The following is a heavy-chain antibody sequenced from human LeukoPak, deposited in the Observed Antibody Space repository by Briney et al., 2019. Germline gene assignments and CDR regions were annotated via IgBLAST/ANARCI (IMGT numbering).Heavy chain of an antibody. J-gene: IGHJ6*02. D-gene: IGHD3-9*01. CDR1: GGSISSYY. CDR3: ARASGQFLTGYWYDYGMDV. CDR2: IYYSGST. V-gene: IGHV4-59*01. Sequence: ASETLSLTCTVSGGSISSYYWSWIRQPPGKGLEWIGYIYYSGSTNYNPSLKSRVTISVDTSKNQFSLKLSSVTAADTAVYYCARASGQFLTGYWYDYGMDVWGQGTAVTVSS.